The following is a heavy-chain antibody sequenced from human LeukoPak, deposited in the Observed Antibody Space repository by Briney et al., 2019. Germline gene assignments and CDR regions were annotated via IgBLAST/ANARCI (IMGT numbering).Heavy chain of an antibody. CDR3: ARDGNTATPSPNFDY. CDR2: IYYSGST. CDR1: GGSISSYY. V-gene: IGHV4-59*12. J-gene: IGHJ4*02. Sequence: SETLSLTCTVSGGSISSYYWSWIRQPPGKGLEWIGYIYYSGSTNYNPSLKSRVTISVDTSKNQFSLKLSSVTAADTAVYYCARDGNTATPSPNFDYWGQGTLVTVSS. D-gene: IGHD2-15*01.